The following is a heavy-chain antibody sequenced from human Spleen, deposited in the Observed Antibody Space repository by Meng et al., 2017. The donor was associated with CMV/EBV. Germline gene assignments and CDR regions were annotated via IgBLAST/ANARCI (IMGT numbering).Heavy chain of an antibody. CDR1: GYTFTDHY. CDR2: IYPNSGGT. J-gene: IGHJ6*02. V-gene: IGHV1-2*02. Sequence: ASVKVSCKASGYTFTDHYFHWVRQAPGQGLEWMGWIYPNSGGTHYAQKFQGRLTVTTDTSISTGYMELSSLGSDDTAVYYCARGNDFWSGEGYYYGMDIWGQGTTVTVSS. CDR3: ARGNDFWSGEGYYYGMDI. D-gene: IGHD3-3*01.